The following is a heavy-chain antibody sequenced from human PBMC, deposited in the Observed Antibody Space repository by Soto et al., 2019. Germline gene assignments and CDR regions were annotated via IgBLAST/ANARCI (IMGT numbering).Heavy chain of an antibody. CDR2: ISYDGSNK. CDR3: AKGAGYCSGGSCRRDSTYYYYMDV. CDR1: GFTFSSYG. V-gene: IGHV3-30*18. D-gene: IGHD2-15*01. Sequence: QVQLVESGGGVVQPGRSLRLSCAASGFTFSSYGMHWVRQAPGKGLEWVAVISYDGSNKYYADSVKGRFTISRDNSKNTLYLQMNSLRAEDTAVYYCAKGAGYCSGGSCRRDSTYYYYMDVWGKGTTVTVSS. J-gene: IGHJ6*03.